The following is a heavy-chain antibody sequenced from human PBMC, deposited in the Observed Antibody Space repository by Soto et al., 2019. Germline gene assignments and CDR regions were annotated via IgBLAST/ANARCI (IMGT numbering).Heavy chain of an antibody. CDR2: IIPIFGTA. CDR1: GGSFNRHT. V-gene: IGHV1-69*01. D-gene: IGHD3-22*01. CDR3: ARDGTLYDSRAYYYLY. Sequence: QVQLVQSGAEVRKPGSSVRVSCKASGGSFNRHTISWVRQAPGQGLEWMGGIIPIFGTANHAQKFQGRVTIIADESTSTAYMELSSLRSEDTAMYFCARDGTLYDSRAYYYLYWGQGTLVTVSS. J-gene: IGHJ4*02.